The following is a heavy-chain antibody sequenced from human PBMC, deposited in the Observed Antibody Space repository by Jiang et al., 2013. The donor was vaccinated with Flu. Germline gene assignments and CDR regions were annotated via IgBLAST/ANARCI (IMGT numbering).Heavy chain of an antibody. CDR3: ARDYQTKRGYSYGGSIAAAGNYYYYYMDV. CDR2: IYYSGST. J-gene: IGHJ6*03. CDR1: GGSVSSGSYY. Sequence: LLKPSETLSLTCTVSGGSVSSGSYYWSWIRQPPGKGLEWIGYIYYSGSTNYNPSLKSRVTISVDTSKNQFSLKLSSVTAADTAVYYCARDYQTKRGYSYGGSIAAAGNYYYYYMDVWGKGTNGQPSP. V-gene: IGHV4-61*01. D-gene: IGHD6-13*01.